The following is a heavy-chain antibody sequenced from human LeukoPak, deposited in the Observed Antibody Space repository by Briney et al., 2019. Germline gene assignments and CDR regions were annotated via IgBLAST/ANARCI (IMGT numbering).Heavy chain of an antibody. V-gene: IGHV3-30*04. D-gene: IGHD3-22*01. CDR1: GFTFSSYA. CDR2: ISYDGSNK. Sequence: PGGSLRLSCAASGFTFSSYAMHWVRQAPGKGLEWVAVISYDGSNKCYADSVKGRFTISRDNSKNTLYLQMNSLRAEDTAVYYCARSPDSSGYYGAFDIWGQGTMVTVSS. J-gene: IGHJ3*02. CDR3: ARSPDSSGYYGAFDI.